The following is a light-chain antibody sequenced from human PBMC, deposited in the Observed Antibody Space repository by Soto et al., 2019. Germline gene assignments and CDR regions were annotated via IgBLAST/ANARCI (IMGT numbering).Light chain of an antibody. CDR1: SGHSSYA. CDR3: QTWVTGVRV. Sequence: QPVLTQSPSASASLGASVKFTCTLSSGHSSYAIAWHQQQPGKGPRFLMKLNSDGSHNKGDGIPDRFSGSSSGAERYLTISSLQSEDEADYYCQTWVTGVRVFGGGTKLTVL. J-gene: IGLJ2*01. CDR2: LNSDGSH. V-gene: IGLV4-69*01.